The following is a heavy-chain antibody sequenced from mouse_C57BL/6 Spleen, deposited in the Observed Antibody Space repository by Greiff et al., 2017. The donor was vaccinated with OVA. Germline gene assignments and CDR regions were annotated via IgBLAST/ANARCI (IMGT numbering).Heavy chain of an antibody. J-gene: IGHJ2*01. CDR2: IYPGSGNT. CDR3: ARSGLSDYFDY. Sequence: VQLQQSGAELVRPGASVKLSCKASGYTFTDYYINWVKQRPGQGLEWIARIYPGSGNTYYNEKFKGKATLTAEKSSSTAYMQLSSLTSEDSAVYFCARSGLSDYFDYWGQGTTLTVSS. CDR1: GYTFTDYY. D-gene: IGHD3-1*01. V-gene: IGHV1-76*01.